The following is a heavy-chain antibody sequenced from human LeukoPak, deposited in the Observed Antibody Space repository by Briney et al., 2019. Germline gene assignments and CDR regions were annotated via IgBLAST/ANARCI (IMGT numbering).Heavy chain of an antibody. Sequence: GGSLRLSSAASGFTFSSYAMTWVRQAPGKGLEWVSGISGSGGSTYYADSVKGRFTISRDNSKNTLYLQMNNLRAEDTALYYCAKGYWNPGYWGQGTLVTVSS. V-gene: IGHV3-23*01. J-gene: IGHJ4*02. CDR3: AKGYWNPGY. D-gene: IGHD1-1*01. CDR1: GFTFSSYA. CDR2: ISGSGGST.